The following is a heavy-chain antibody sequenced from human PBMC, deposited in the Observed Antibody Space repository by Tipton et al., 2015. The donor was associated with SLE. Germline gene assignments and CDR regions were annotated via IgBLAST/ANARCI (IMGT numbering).Heavy chain of an antibody. D-gene: IGHD7-27*01. CDR3: ARGAGDDYFSFFMGV. CDR1: GGSISSYY. Sequence: LRLSCTVSGGSISSYYWSWIRQPPGKGLEWIGYIYYSGSTNYNPSLKSRVTISVDTSKNQFSLKLSSVTAADTAVYYCARGAGDDYFSFFMGVWGKGTPVPVSS. CDR2: IYYSGST. J-gene: IGHJ6*03. V-gene: IGHV4-59*01.